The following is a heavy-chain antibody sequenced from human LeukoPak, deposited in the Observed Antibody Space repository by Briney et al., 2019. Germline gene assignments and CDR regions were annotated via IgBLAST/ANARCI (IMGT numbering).Heavy chain of an antibody. Sequence: GGSLRLSCAASGFTFSSSWMGWVRQAPGKGLEWVANIKQDGSEKYYVGSVKGRFTISRDNAENSLYLQMDSLRAEDTAVYYCARDGPYSTSSTHPPWGQGTLVTVSS. CDR2: IKQDGSEK. D-gene: IGHD6-6*01. V-gene: IGHV3-7*03. CDR1: GFTFSSSW. J-gene: IGHJ5*02. CDR3: ARDGPYSTSSTHPP.